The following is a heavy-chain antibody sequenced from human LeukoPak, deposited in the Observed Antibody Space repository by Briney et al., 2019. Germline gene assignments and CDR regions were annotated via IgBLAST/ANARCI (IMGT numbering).Heavy chain of an antibody. D-gene: IGHD1-26*01. Sequence: GASVKVSCKASGYIFIKYGVSWVRQAPGQGLEWMGRISGYNGNINYAQKVQDRVTMTIDTSTTTAYMELRSLRSDDTAVYYCSRGGGRDSGREIDYWGQGTLVTVSS. CDR2: ISGYNGNI. J-gene: IGHJ4*02. CDR3: SRGGGRDSGREIDY. V-gene: IGHV1-18*04. CDR1: GYIFIKYG.